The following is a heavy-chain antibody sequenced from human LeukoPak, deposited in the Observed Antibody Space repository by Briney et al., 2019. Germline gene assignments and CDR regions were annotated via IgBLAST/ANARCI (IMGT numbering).Heavy chain of an antibody. V-gene: IGHV5-51*01. J-gene: IGHJ6*02. CDR1: GYSFTSYW. Sequence: GESLKISCKGSGYSFTSYWIGWVRQMPGKGLEWMGTIYPGDSDTRYSPSFQGQVTISADKSISTAYLQWSSLKASDTAMYYCAKINYDFWSGQNYGMDVWGQGTTVTVSS. D-gene: IGHD3-3*01. CDR3: AKINYDFWSGQNYGMDV. CDR2: IYPGDSDT.